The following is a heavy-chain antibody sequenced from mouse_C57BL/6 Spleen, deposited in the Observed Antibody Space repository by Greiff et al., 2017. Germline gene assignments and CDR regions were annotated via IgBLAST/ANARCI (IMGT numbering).Heavy chain of an antibody. Sequence: QVQLQQSGAELVKPGASVKISCKASGYAFSSYWMNWVKQRPGKGLEWIGQIYPGDGDTNYNGKFKGKATLTADKSSSPAYMQLSSLTSEDSAVYFCARGDSNYWYFDVWGTGTTVTVSS. D-gene: IGHD2-5*01. CDR3: ARGDSNYWYFDV. J-gene: IGHJ1*03. CDR1: GYAFSSYW. CDR2: IYPGDGDT. V-gene: IGHV1-80*01.